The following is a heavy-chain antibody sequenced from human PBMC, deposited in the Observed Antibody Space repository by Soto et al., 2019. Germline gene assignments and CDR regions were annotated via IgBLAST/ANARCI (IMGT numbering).Heavy chain of an antibody. V-gene: IGHV1-2*02. D-gene: IGHD3-10*01. CDR3: ARGDFYGSGSYYRYY. J-gene: IGHJ4*02. CDR1: GYTFTDYY. Sequence: QVQLVQSGAEVKKPGASVKVSCKTSGYTFTDYYLHWVRQAPGQGLEWMGWINPNNGGTNYAQKFQGRVTMTSDTSVSTAYMELSRLRSDDTAVYYCARGDFYGSGSYYRYYWGQGTLVTVSS. CDR2: INPNNGGT.